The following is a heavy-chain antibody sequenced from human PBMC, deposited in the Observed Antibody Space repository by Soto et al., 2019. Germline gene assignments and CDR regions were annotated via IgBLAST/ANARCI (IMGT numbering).Heavy chain of an antibody. CDR2: ISYDGSNK. D-gene: IGHD6-19*01. Sequence: SLRLSCAASGFTFSSYGMHWVRQAPGKGLEWVAVISYDGSNKYYADSVKGRFTISRDNSKNTLYLQMNSLRAEDTAVYYCAKGPVAGLAFDIWGQGTMVTVSS. J-gene: IGHJ3*02. V-gene: IGHV3-30*18. CDR3: AKGPVAGLAFDI. CDR1: GFTFSSYG.